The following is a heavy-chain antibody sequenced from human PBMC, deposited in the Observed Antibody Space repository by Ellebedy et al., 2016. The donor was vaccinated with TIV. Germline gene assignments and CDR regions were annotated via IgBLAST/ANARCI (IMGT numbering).Heavy chain of an antibody. Sequence: PGGSLRLSCAASGFAFDDYAMHWVRQAPGKGLEWVSAISWNSGDIGFADSVKGRFTISRDNAKNSLYLQMNSLRAEDTAVYYCAREYHYIVATVYFDYWGQGTLVTVSS. J-gene: IGHJ4*02. CDR2: ISWNSGDI. V-gene: IGHV3-9*01. CDR1: GFAFDDYA. D-gene: IGHD5-12*01. CDR3: AREYHYIVATVYFDY.